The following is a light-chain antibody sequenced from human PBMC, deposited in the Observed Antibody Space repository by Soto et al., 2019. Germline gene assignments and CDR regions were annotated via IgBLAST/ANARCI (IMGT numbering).Light chain of an antibody. V-gene: IGKV1-39*01. J-gene: IGKJ4*01. CDR3: QQSYTLSPLT. CDR2: AAS. CDR1: QSISNY. Sequence: DIQMTQSPSSLSASVGDRVIITCRTSQSISNYLNWYQHKPGKAPKVLISAASNLQSGVPSRFIGSGSGTVFTLTISSLQPEDFATYFCQQSYTLSPLTFGGGTKVEIK.